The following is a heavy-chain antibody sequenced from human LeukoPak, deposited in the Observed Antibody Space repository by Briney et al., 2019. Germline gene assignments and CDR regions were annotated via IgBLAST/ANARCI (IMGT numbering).Heavy chain of an antibody. CDR1: DYNFISYG. Sequence: ASVKVSCKASDYNFISYGVSWVRQAPGQGLEWMGWVSGYNGNTNYAQKMEYRVIMTTDPATSTAYMELGDLRSGDTAVYYCARSGFCTSSSCYRESDGLDFWGQGTMVTVSS. CDR2: VSGYNGNT. CDR3: ARSGFCTSSSCYRESDGLDF. D-gene: IGHD2-2*01. J-gene: IGHJ3*01. V-gene: IGHV1-18*01.